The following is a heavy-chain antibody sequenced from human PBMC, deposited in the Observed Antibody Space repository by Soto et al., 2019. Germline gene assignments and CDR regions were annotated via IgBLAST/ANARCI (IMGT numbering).Heavy chain of an antibody. J-gene: IGHJ5*02. CDR2: MYYSGSS. Sequence: SQTLPLTWTVAWASVGTRYWSWIRQPQGKGLEWIGFMYYSGSSTYNPSLRSRVTISVDTSKNQFSLKVTSVTADDTAVYFCAKSYYDTTGFAVEPWGQGTLVTVSS. CDR1: WASVGTRY. V-gene: IGHV4-59*02. CDR3: AKSYYDTTGFAVEP. D-gene: IGHD3-22*01.